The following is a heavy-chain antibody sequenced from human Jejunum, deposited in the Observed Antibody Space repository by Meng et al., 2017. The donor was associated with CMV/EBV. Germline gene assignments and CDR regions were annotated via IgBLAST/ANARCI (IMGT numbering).Heavy chain of an antibody. V-gene: IGHV1-46*01. Sequence: KASGYSFTSYGVGWVRQAPGQGLEWMGVINPNGGTTAYAQKFQGRVTMTGDTSTSTIYMELNSLRSEDTAVYFCAAKIDITYFDFWGQGTLVTVSS. CDR3: AAKIDITYFDF. CDR2: INPNGGTT. CDR1: GYSFTSYG. D-gene: IGHD1-14*01. J-gene: IGHJ4*02.